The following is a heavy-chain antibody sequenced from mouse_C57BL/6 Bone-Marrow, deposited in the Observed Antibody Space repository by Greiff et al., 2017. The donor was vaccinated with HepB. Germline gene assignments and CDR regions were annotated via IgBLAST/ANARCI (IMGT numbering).Heavy chain of an antibody. CDR2: IYYSGTI. D-gene: IGHD2-4*01. CDR3: ARVYYDYVFDY. Sequence: EVKLMESGPGLVKPSQTVFLTCTATGISITTGNYRWSWIRQFPGNKLEWIGYIYYSGTITYNPSLTSRTTITRDTPKNQFFLEMNSLTAEDTATYYCARVYYDYVFDYWGQGTTLTVSS. J-gene: IGHJ2*01. V-gene: IGHV3-5*01. CDR1: GISITTGNYR.